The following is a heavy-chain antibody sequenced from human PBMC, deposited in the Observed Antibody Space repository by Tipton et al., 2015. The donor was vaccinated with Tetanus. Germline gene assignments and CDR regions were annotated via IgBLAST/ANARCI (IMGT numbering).Heavy chain of an antibody. Sequence: SGFSFSSYGMHWVRQAPGKGLEWVAIIWNDGHNEYYGDSVKGRFTISRDNAKNTLYLQMSSLRDEDTAVYYCARDHTFTVSHSRGGLDSWGQGTLVTVSS. CDR1: GFSFSSYG. CDR2: IWNDGHNE. J-gene: IGHJ4*02. V-gene: IGHV3-33*01. CDR3: ARDHTFTVSHSRGGLDS. D-gene: IGHD3-10*01.